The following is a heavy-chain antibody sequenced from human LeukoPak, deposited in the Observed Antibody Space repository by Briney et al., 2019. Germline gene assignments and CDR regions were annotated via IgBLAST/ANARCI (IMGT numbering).Heavy chain of an antibody. CDR1: GDSVSSNSAA. CDR3: ARDGGNDYFDD. CDR2: TYYRSKWYN. V-gene: IGHV6-1*01. J-gene: IGHJ4*02. Sequence: QTLSLTCAVSGDSVSSNSAACNWIRQSPSRGLEWRGRTYYRSKWYNDYAVSVTSRITIKPDTSKTQFSLQLNSVTPEDTAVYYCARDGGNDYFDDWGQGTLVTVSS. D-gene: IGHD4-23*01.